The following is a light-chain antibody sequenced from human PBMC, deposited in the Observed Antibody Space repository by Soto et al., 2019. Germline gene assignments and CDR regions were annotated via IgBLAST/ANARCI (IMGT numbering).Light chain of an antibody. CDR3: QQYHGYSRT. CDR1: QTISDS. Sequence: DIQMTQSPSALSASVGDRVTITCRASQTISDSLAWYQQKPGEAPDLLISDVSSLERGVASRFSGSGSGTEFTLTISSMQPDDFATYYCQQYHGYSRTFGQGTKVDIK. V-gene: IGKV1-5*01. J-gene: IGKJ1*01. CDR2: DVS.